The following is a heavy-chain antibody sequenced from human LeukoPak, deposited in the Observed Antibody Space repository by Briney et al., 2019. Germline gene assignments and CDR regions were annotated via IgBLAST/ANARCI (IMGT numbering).Heavy chain of an antibody. V-gene: IGHV3-30*04. CDR3: AKDATMVRGVWGYYYYMDV. Sequence: GGSLRLSCAASGFTFSSYAMHWVRQAPGKGLEWVAFISYDGSNKYYADSVKGRFTISRDNSKNTLYLQMNSLRAEDTAVYYCAKDATMVRGVWGYYYYMDVWGKGTTVTISS. J-gene: IGHJ6*03. D-gene: IGHD3-10*01. CDR1: GFTFSSYA. CDR2: ISYDGSNK.